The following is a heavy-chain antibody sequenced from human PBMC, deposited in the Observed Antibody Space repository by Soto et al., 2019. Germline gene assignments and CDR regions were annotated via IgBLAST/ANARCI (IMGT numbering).Heavy chain of an antibody. CDR2: IHTNNGNT. D-gene: IGHD3-16*02. V-gene: IGHV1-18*01. Sequence: QVQLVQSGAEAKKPGASVKVSCKASGYTFTNYGINWVRQAPGQGLEWVGWIHTNNGNTNYARRLQGRVTMTTDTSTSTAYMELRSLRSDDTAVYYCARGVDDIWGKYRTAPGYWGQGTLVTVSS. CDR3: ARGVDDIWGKYRTAPGY. J-gene: IGHJ4*02. CDR1: GYTFTNYG.